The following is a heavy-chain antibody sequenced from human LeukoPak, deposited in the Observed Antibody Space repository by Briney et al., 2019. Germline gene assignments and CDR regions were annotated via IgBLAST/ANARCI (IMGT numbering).Heavy chain of an antibody. Sequence: PGRSLRLSCAASGFTFSSYAMHWVRQAPGKGLEWVAVISYDGSSKYYADSVKGRFTISRDDSKNTLYLQMNSLRAEDAAVYYCAKDVRGEAAAQDSWGQGTLVTVSS. V-gene: IGHV3-30*01. CDR1: GFTFSSYA. J-gene: IGHJ4*02. CDR3: AKDVRGEAAAQDS. CDR2: ISYDGSSK. D-gene: IGHD6-13*01.